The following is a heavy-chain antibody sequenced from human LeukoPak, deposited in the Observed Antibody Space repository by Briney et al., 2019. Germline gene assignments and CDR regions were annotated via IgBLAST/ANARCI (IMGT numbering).Heavy chain of an antibody. Sequence: GESLQISCQGSGSPFTSYWIGWVRQLPGKGLEWMGIIYPGDSDTRYSPAFQGHVTSSADKSISTAYLQCSSLKASDTAMYYCARLYSGSYYRPLDYWGQGTLVTVSS. CDR1: GSPFTSYW. CDR2: IYPGDSDT. D-gene: IGHD1-26*01. CDR3: ARLYSGSYYRPLDY. V-gene: IGHV5-51*01. J-gene: IGHJ4*02.